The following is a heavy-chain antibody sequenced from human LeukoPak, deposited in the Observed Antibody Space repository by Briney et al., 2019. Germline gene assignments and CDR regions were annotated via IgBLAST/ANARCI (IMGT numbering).Heavy chain of an antibody. CDR2: INPNSGDT. CDR1: D. D-gene: IGHD3-16*01. V-gene: IGHV1-2*02. J-gene: IGHJ3*01. Sequence: ASVKVSCKTSDLHWVRQAPGQGLEWMGWINPNSGDTNYAQKFQVKISMTADTSTSTAYMELRRLRSDDTAVYYCAKGFDAADYYWGQGGFDFWGQGTKVIVSS. CDR3: AKGFDAADYYWGQGGFDF.